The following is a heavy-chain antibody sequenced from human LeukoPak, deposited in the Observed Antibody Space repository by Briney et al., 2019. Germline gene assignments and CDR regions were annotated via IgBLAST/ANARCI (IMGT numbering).Heavy chain of an antibody. CDR2: INPNSGGT. CDR1: GYTFTGYY. Sequence: ASVKVSCKASGYTFTGYYMQWVRQAPGQGLEWIGWINPNSGGTNYAKRFQGRVIMTRDTSISTAYMEMSNLRSDDTAVYYCARYPPDCTTTTCRPGDWFDPWGQGTLVTVSS. D-gene: IGHD2/OR15-2a*01. CDR3: ARYPPDCTTTTCRPGDWFDP. V-gene: IGHV1-2*02. J-gene: IGHJ5*02.